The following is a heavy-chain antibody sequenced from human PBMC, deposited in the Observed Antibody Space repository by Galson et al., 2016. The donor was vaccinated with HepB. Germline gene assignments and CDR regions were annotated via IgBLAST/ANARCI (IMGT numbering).Heavy chain of an antibody. D-gene: IGHD4-17*01. J-gene: IGHJ4*02. CDR3: ARDYGDHGYFDY. V-gene: IGHV1-18*01. Sequence: SVKVSCKASGYSFTTYGISWVRQAPGQGLEWMGYISGNSGDTNYAQELQGRVTMATDTSTSTAYMEVRSLTYDDTAVYYCARDYGDHGYFDYWGQGTLVTVSS. CDR2: ISGNSGDT. CDR1: GYSFTTYG.